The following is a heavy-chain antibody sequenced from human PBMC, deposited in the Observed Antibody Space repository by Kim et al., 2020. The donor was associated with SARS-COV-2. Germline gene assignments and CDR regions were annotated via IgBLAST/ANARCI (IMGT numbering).Heavy chain of an antibody. CDR3: ARDADIYYDSSGYYLDY. CDR1: GFTFSSYA. CDR2: ISYDGSNK. Sequence: GGSLRLSCAASGFTFSSYAMHWVRQAPGKGLEWVAVISYDGSNKYYADSVKGRFTISRDNSKNTLYLQMNSLRAEDTAVYYCARDADIYYDSSGYYLDYWGQGTLVTVSS. V-gene: IGHV3-30*04. D-gene: IGHD3-22*01. J-gene: IGHJ4*02.